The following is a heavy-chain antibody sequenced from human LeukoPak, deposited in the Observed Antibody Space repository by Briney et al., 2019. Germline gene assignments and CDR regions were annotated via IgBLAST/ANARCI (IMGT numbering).Heavy chain of an antibody. CDR3: AKVPPSITAAGNWLDP. V-gene: IGHV1-2*06. D-gene: IGHD6-13*01. CDR2: INPNTGGT. J-gene: IGHJ5*02. Sequence: ASVKVSCRASGYTFTAYYIHWVRQAPGQGLDCMGRINPNTGGTNYAQKFQGRVTMTRDTSITTAYMELSRLTSDDTAIYYCAKVPPSITAAGNWLDPWGQGALVTVSS. CDR1: GYTFTAYY.